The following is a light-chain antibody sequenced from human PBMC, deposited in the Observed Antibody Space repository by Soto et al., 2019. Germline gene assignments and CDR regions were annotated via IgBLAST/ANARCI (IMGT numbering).Light chain of an antibody. CDR1: QXLLYTSNNENY. Sequence: IVMTQSPDSLTVSLAERAPITXXSSQXLLYTSNNENYLAWYQQKPGQAPEXXIYWASSRESGVPDRFTGSGSGTDFTLTISDLQAADVAVYYCQQYLATPWTFGQGTKVDIK. V-gene: IGKV4-1*01. J-gene: IGKJ1*01. CDR2: WAS. CDR3: QQYLATPWT.